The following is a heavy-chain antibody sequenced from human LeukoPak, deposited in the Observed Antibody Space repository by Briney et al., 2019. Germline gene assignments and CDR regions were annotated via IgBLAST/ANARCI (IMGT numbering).Heavy chain of an antibody. Sequence: PSETLSLTCTVSGGSIRSSYYYWSWIRQHPGKGLEWIGYIYYSGSTYYNPSLKSRVTISVDTSKNQFSLKLSSVTAADTAVYYCARDRSNYGKPHYYYYYGMDVWGQGTTVTVSS. V-gene: IGHV4-31*03. J-gene: IGHJ6*02. CDR3: ARDRSNYGKPHYYYYYGMDV. D-gene: IGHD4-17*01. CDR1: GGSIRSSYYY. CDR2: IYYSGST.